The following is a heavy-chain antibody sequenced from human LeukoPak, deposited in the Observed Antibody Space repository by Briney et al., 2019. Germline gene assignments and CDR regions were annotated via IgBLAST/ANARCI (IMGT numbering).Heavy chain of an antibody. V-gene: IGHV4-38-2*02. CDR2: IYHSGST. D-gene: IGHD1-26*01. Sequence: SETLSLTCTVSGYSISSGYYWAWIRQPPGKGREWIGTIYHSGSTYSNPSLKSRVTISVDTSKNQFSLRLSSVTAADTAVYYCARETGTYSAFDYWGQGTLVTVSS. J-gene: IGHJ4*02. CDR3: ARETGTYSAFDY. CDR1: GYSISSGYY.